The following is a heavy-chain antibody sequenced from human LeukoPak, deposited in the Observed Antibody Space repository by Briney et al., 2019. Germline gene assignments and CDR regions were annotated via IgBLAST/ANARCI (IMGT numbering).Heavy chain of an antibody. CDR3: ARDDFWSGYYYYMDV. CDR1: GFTFSSYS. V-gene: IGHV3-21*01. D-gene: IGHD3-3*01. J-gene: IGHJ6*03. Sequence: GGSLRLSCAASGFTFSSYSMNWVRQAPGKGLEWVSSISSRSSYIYYADSVKGRFTISRDNAKNSLYLQMNSLRAEDTAVYYCARDDFWSGYYYYMDVWGKGTTVTVSS. CDR2: ISSRSSYI.